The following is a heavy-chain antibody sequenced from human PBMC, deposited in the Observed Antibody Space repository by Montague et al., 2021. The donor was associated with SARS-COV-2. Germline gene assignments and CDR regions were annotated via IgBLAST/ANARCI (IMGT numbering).Heavy chain of an antibody. D-gene: IGHD1-26*01. CDR2: VSHSGGT. CDR1: GGSISSSSHY. Sequence: SETLSLTCAVSGGSISSSSHYWGWIRQPPGKGLEWIGGVSHSGGTYYNASLQSRVTIFIDPSNNQFSLRLNSVTAADTAMYYSARVKWELSVGNVFDIWGQGTMVTVSS. J-gene: IGHJ3*02. V-gene: IGHV4-39*01. CDR3: ARVKWELSVGNVFDI.